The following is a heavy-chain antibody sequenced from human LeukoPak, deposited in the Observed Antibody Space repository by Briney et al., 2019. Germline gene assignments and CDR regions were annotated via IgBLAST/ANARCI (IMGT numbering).Heavy chain of an antibody. J-gene: IGHJ3*02. V-gene: IGHV4-4*07. CDR1: GGSISSYY. CDR3: ATDAFDI. Sequence: SETLSLTCTVSGGSISSYYWSWIPQPAGKGLEWIGRIYTSGSTNYNPSLKSRVTISVDKSKNQFSLRLSSVTAADTAVYYCATDAFDIWGQGTMVTVSS. CDR2: IYTSGST.